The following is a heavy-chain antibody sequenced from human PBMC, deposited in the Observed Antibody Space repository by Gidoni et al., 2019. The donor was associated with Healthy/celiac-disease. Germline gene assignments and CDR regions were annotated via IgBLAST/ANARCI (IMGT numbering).Heavy chain of an antibody. CDR2: IYTSGST. J-gene: IGHJ6*03. D-gene: IGHD3-22*01. Sequence: QVQLPQSGPGLLKPSQTLSLTRTVSAGSTTRRSYYWRWIRHPAGKGLEWIGRIYTSGSTNYNPSLKSRVTISVDTSKNQFSLKLSSVTAADTAVYYCARDSDYDSSGYYMDVWGKGTTVTVSS. CDR3: ARDSDYDSSGYYMDV. CDR1: AGSTTRRSYY. V-gene: IGHV4-61*02.